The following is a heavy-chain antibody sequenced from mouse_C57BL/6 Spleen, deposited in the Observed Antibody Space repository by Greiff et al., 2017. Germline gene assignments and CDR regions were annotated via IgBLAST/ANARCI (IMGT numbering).Heavy chain of an antibody. Sequence: EVKLVESGGGLVKPGGSLKLSCAASGFTFSDYGMHWVRQAPEKGLEWVAYISSGSSTIYYADTVKGRLTISRDNAKNTLFLQMTSLRSEDTAMYYCARKKGYYVYFDYWGQGTTLTVSS. CDR2: ISSGSSTI. D-gene: IGHD2-3*01. V-gene: IGHV5-17*01. CDR1: GFTFSDYG. J-gene: IGHJ2*01. CDR3: ARKKGYYVYFDY.